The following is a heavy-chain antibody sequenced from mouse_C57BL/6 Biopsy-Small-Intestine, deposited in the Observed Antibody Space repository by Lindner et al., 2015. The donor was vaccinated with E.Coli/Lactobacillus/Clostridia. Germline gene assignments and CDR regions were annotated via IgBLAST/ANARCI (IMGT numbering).Heavy chain of an antibody. V-gene: IGHV1-9*01. CDR1: GYTFTDYW. J-gene: IGHJ4*01. CDR2: ILPGSGST. Sequence: VQLQESGAELMKPGASVKLSCKATGYTFTDYWIEWIKQRPGHGLEWIGEILPGSGSTHYNEKFKGKATFTADPSSNTAYMQLSSLTTEDSAIYFCVRNAMDYWGQGTSVTVSS. CDR3: VRNAMDY.